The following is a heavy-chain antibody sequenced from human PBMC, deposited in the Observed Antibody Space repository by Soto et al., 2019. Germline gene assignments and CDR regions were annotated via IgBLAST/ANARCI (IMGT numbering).Heavy chain of an antibody. D-gene: IGHD5-18*01. CDR3: AKGGIQLWAGYGMDV. CDR1: GFTFSSYA. V-gene: IGHV3-23*01. Sequence: GGSLRLSCAASGFTFSSYAMSWVRQAPGKGLEWVSAISGSGGSTYYADSVKGRFTISRDNSKNTLYLQMNSLRAEDTAVYYCAKGGIQLWAGYGMDVWGQGTTVTVSS. CDR2: ISGSGGST. J-gene: IGHJ6*02.